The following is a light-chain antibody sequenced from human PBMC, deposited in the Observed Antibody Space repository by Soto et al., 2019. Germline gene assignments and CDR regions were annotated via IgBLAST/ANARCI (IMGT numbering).Light chain of an antibody. CDR3: TSFTTSDTFV. CDR1: SNDVGHFNY. CDR2: DVN. V-gene: IGLV2-14*03. J-gene: IGLJ1*01. Sequence: QSVLAQPASVSGSPGQSITISCTGTSNDVGHFNYVPWFQQHPGKAPKLLIFDVNNWPSGVSDRFSGSKSGNTASLTISGLQPEDEADYYCTSFTTSDTFVFGSGTKSPS.